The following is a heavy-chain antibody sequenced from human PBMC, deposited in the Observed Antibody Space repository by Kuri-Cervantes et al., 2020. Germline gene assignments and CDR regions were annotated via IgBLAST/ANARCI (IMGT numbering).Heavy chain of an antibody. Sequence: ASVKVSCKASGYTFTSYGISWVRQAPGQGLEWMGWISAYNGNTNYAQKFQGRVTMTRDTSISTAYMELSRLRSDDTAVYYCARDFAPLSYYYYGMDVWGQGTTVTVSS. CDR1: GYTFTSYG. CDR2: ISAYNGNT. CDR3: ARDFAPLSYYYYGMDV. D-gene: IGHD2/OR15-2a*01. J-gene: IGHJ6*02. V-gene: IGHV1-18*01.